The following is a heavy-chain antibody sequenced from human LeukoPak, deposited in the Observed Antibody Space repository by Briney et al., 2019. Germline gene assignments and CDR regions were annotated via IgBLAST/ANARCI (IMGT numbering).Heavy chain of an antibody. CDR2: ISAYNGNT. Sequence: ASVKVSCKASGYAFTSYGISWVRQAPGQGLEWMGWISAYNGNTNYAQKLQGRVTMTTDTSTSTAYMELRSLRSDDTAVYYCARDTPGGDIYDYWGQGTLVTVSS. CDR3: ARDTPGGDIYDY. CDR1: GYAFTSYG. V-gene: IGHV1-18*01. J-gene: IGHJ4*02. D-gene: IGHD3-9*01.